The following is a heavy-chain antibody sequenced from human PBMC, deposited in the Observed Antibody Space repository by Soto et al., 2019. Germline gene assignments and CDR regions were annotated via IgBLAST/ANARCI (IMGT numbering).Heavy chain of an antibody. D-gene: IGHD4-17*01. J-gene: IGHJ6*02. V-gene: IGHV3-15*07. CDR2: IKSKTDGGTT. Sequence: GGSLRLSCAASGFTFSNAWMNWVRQAPGKGLEWVGRIKSKTDGGTTDYAAPVKGRFTISRDDSKNTLYLQMNSLKAEDTAVYYCTTDLVLTTASYYYYGMDVWGQGTTVTVSS. CDR3: TTDLVLTTASYYYYGMDV. CDR1: GFTFSNAW.